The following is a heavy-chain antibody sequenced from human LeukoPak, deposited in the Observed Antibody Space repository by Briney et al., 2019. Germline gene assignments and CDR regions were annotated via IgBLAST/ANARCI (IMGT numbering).Heavy chain of an antibody. V-gene: IGHV3-23*01. J-gene: IGHJ4*02. CDR2: ISGSGGST. D-gene: IGHD3-22*01. Sequence: GGSLRLSCAASGFTFSSYAMRWVRQAPGKGLEWVSAISGSGGSTYYADSVKGRFTISRDNSKNTLYLQMNSLRAEDTAVYYCAKEGPGTTYYYDSSGYYYVTFFDYWGQGTLVTVSS. CDR3: AKEGPGTTYYYDSSGYYYVTFFDY. CDR1: GFTFSSYA.